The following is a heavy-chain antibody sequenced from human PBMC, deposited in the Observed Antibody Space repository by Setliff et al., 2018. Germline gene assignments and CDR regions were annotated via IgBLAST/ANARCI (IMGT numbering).Heavy chain of an antibody. J-gene: IGHJ6*01. CDR1: GGSIITYY. V-gene: IGHV4-59*01. Sequence: PSETMSLTCTVSGGSIITYYWSWIRQPTGKGPEWIGYIYYSGSTNYNPSLKGRLTISVDTSKNQFSLKLSSVTAADTAVYYCAKDARATWFFYCMDVWGQGTSVTVSS. D-gene: IGHD3-10*01. CDR2: IYYSGST. CDR3: AKDARATWFFYCMDV.